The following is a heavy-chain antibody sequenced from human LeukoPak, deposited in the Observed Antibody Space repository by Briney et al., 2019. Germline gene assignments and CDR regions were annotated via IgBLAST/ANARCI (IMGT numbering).Heavy chain of an antibody. D-gene: IGHD1-1*01. J-gene: IGHJ4*02. CDR3: AKIGQRRYYYDY. Sequence: GGSLRLSCAASGFTFSSYGMSWVRQAPGKGLEWVSAISGSGGSTYYADSVKGRFTISRDNSKNTLYLQMNSLRAEDTAVYYCAKIGQRRYYYDYWGQGTLVTVSS. CDR1: GFTFSSYG. CDR2: ISGSGGST. V-gene: IGHV3-23*01.